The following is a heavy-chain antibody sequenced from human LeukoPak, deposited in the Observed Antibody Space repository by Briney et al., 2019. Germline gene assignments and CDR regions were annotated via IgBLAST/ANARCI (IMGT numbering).Heavy chain of an antibody. J-gene: IGHJ3*02. CDR2: INPNSGGT. CDR3: ARERQWLVGLAFDI. Sequence: GASVKVSCKASGYTFTGYYMHWVRQAPGQGLEWMGRINPNSGGTNYAQKFQGRVTMTRDTSTSTVYMELSSLRSEDTAVYYCARERQWLVGLAFDIWGQGTMVTVSS. D-gene: IGHD6-19*01. V-gene: IGHV1-2*06. CDR1: GYTFTGYY.